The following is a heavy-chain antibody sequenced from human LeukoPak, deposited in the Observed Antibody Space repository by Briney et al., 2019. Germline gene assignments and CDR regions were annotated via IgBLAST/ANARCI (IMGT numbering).Heavy chain of an antibody. J-gene: IGHJ3*02. Sequence: PSETLSLTCTVSGGSISIYYWNWIRQPPGKGLEWIGYIYYSGSTNYNPSLKSRVTISVDTSKNQFSLKLSSVTAADTAVYYCARDHYYYDSSGYYRTDAFDIWGQGTMVTVSS. CDR3: ARDHYYYDSSGYYRTDAFDI. V-gene: IGHV4-59*01. CDR1: GGSISIYY. CDR2: IYYSGST. D-gene: IGHD3-22*01.